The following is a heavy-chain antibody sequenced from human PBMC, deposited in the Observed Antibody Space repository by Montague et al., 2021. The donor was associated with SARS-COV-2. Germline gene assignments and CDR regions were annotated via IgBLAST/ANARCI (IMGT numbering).Heavy chain of an antibody. CDR1: GFSLSTSGAG. V-gene: IGHV2-70*11. Sequence: PALVKPTQTLTLTCTFSGFSLSTSGAGVGWIRQPPGKALEWLARIDWDDDKYYSTSLKTRLTISKDTSKNRVVLTMTNMDPVDTATYYCARRTYDILTGYDYGMDVWGQGTTVTVSS. D-gene: IGHD3-9*01. J-gene: IGHJ6*02. CDR2: IDWDDDK. CDR3: ARRTYDILTGYDYGMDV.